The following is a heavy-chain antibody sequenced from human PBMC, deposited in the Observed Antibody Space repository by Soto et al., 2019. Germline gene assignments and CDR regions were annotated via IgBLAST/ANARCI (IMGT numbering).Heavy chain of an antibody. V-gene: IGHV4-34*09. J-gene: IGHJ3*02. CDR3: ARVYSSGWYKGRAFDI. Sequence: PSETLSLTCAVYGGSFSGYYWSWIRQPPGKGLEWIGYIYYSGSTYYNPSLKSRVTISVDTSKNQFSLKLSSVTAADTAVYYCARVYSSGWYKGRAFDIWGQGTMVTVSS. CDR2: IYYSGST. CDR1: GGSFSGYY. D-gene: IGHD6-19*01.